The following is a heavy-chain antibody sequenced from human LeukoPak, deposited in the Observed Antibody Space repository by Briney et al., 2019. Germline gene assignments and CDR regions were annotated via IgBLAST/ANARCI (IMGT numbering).Heavy chain of an antibody. CDR3: ARVGFSSGWYEPLPYYFDY. Sequence: SETLSLTCTISGYSISGGYYWGWRRQPPGKGLEWIGSIYHSGSTYYNPSLKSRVTISVATSKIQFSLKVSSVTAADTAVYYCARVGFSSGWYEPLPYYFDYWGQGTLVTVSS. D-gene: IGHD6-19*01. V-gene: IGHV4-38-2*02. J-gene: IGHJ4*02. CDR2: IYHSGST. CDR1: GYSISGGYY.